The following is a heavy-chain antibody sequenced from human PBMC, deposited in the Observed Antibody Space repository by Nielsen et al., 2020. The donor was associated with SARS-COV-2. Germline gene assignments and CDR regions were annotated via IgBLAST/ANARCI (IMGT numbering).Heavy chain of an antibody. D-gene: IGHD3-3*01. V-gene: IGHV4-31*02. CDR2: IYYSGST. Sequence: RQAPGKGLEWIGYIYYSGSTYYNPSLKSRVTKSVDTSKNQFSLKLSSVTAADTAVYYCASGDDAFDIWGQGTMVTVSS. CDR3: ASGDDAFDI. J-gene: IGHJ3*02.